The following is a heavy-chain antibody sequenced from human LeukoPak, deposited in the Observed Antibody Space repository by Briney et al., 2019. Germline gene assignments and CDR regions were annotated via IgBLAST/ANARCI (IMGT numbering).Heavy chain of an antibody. J-gene: IGHJ6*03. CDR3: ARDVLGYCSSTSCLPNIYYYMDV. Sequence: PGGSLRLSCAASGFTFSQYWMSWVRQAPGKGLEGVANIKHDGSEKQDGSEKNYVDSVKGRFTISRDNAKNSLYLQMNSLRAEDTAVYYCARDVLGYCSSTSCLPNIYYYMDVWGKGTTVTVSS. CDR2: IKHDGSEKQDGSEK. V-gene: IGHV3-7*01. D-gene: IGHD2-2*01. CDR1: GFTFSQYW.